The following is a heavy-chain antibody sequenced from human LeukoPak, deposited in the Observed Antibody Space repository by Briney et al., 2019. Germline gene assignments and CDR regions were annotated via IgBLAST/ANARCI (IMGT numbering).Heavy chain of an antibody. D-gene: IGHD2-2*01. CDR1: GFTFSSST. Sequence: GGSLRLSCVASGFTFSSSTMNWVRQAPGKGLEWVSSISSSSIYIYSADSVKGRFTISRDNAKNSLSLQMNSLRAEDTAVYYCARSPPYCSSTSCYAGDYWSQGTLVTVSS. J-gene: IGHJ4*02. CDR2: ISSSSIYI. V-gene: IGHV3-21*01. CDR3: ARSPPYCSSTSCYAGDY.